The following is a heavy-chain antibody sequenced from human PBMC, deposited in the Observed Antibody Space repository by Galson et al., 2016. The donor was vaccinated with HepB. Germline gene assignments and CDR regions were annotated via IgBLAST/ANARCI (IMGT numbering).Heavy chain of an antibody. Sequence: SLRLSCAGSGITFSRCWMSWVRQAPGKGLEWVANIEQDGSEINYADSVKGRFTISRDNAKNSAFLQMNSLRGEDTAVYYCVGGIGWLPDYWGQGTLVTVSS. CDR1: GITFSRCW. CDR3: VGGIGWLPDY. CDR2: IEQDGSEI. V-gene: IGHV3-7*02. D-gene: IGHD6-19*01. J-gene: IGHJ4*02.